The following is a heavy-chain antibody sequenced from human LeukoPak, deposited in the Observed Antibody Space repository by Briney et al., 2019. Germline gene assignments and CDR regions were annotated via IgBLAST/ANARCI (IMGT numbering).Heavy chain of an antibody. J-gene: IGHJ4*02. Sequence: GGSLRLSCAASRFTFSSYAMNWVRQAPGNGLEWVSAISGGGDNTYYADSVKGRFTISRDNSKNTLYLQMNSLRAEDTAVYYSAKDRSTYGPYYFDYWGQGTLVTVSS. V-gene: IGHV3-23*01. CDR1: RFTFSSYA. CDR2: ISGGGDNT. D-gene: IGHD3-10*01. CDR3: AKDRSTYGPYYFDY.